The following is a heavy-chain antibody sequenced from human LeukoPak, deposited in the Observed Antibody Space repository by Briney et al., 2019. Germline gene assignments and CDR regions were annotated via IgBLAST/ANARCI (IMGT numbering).Heavy chain of an antibody. CDR1: GFTFSSST. Sequence: GGSLRLSCAASGFTFSSSTMTWVRQAPGRGLEWVSVISGNGGTTYYADSVKGRFTISRDNSKSTLYLQMNSLRVEDTAVYYCAKGRTGYIPDSWGQGTLVTVSS. CDR3: AKGRTGYIPDS. CDR2: ISGNGGTT. D-gene: IGHD6-13*01. V-gene: IGHV3-23*01. J-gene: IGHJ4*02.